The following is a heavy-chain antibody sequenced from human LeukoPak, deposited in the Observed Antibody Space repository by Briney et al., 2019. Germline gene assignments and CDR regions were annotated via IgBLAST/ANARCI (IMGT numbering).Heavy chain of an antibody. V-gene: IGHV3-7*03. CDR3: ARGVYRFDY. J-gene: IGHJ4*02. Sequence: GGSLRLSCAASGFTFSSYWMTWVRQVPGKGLEWVANIKQDESEKYYVDSVKGRFTISRDNVKNSLYLQMNSLRAEDTAVYYCARGVYRFDYWGQGSLVTVSS. CDR2: IKQDESEK. D-gene: IGHD2-2*02. CDR1: GFTFSSYW.